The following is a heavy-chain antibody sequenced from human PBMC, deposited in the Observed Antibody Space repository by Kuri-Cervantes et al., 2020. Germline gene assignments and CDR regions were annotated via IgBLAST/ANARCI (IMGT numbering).Heavy chain of an antibody. CDR3: ARGPLGYSYVDH. V-gene: IGHV3-33*01. CDR1: GFTFSSYG. Sequence: GESLKISCAASGFTFSSYGMHWVRQAPGKRLEWVAVIWYDGSNKYYADSVKGRFTISRDNSKNTLYLQMSSLRSEDTAVYYCARGPLGYSYVDHWGQGTLVTVSS. CDR2: IWYDGSNK. D-gene: IGHD5-18*01. J-gene: IGHJ4*02.